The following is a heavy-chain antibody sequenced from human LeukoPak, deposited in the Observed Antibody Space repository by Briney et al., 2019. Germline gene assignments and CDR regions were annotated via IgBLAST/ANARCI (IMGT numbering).Heavy chain of an antibody. CDR2: IIPIFGAA. J-gene: IGHJ4*02. Sequence: SVKVSCKASGGTFSSYAISWVRQAPGQGLEWMGGIIPIFGAANYAQKFQGRLTMTEDTSTHTAYMELSSLRSDDTAVYYCATDPVGYCNANGCCSVDYWGQGTLVTVSS. V-gene: IGHV1-69*06. CDR1: GGTFSSYA. D-gene: IGHD2-15*01. CDR3: ATDPVGYCNANGCCSVDY.